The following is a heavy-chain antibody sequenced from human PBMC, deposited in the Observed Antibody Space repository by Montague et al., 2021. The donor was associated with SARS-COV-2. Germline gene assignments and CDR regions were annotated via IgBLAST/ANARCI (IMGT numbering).Heavy chain of an antibody. D-gene: IGHD6-19*01. CDR3: ARGSGWMGNAFDI. V-gene: IGHV4-59*01. Sequence: SETLSLTCTLSGDSISSYYWSWIRQPPGKGLEWIGYIYYSGSTNYNPSLKSRVTISVDTSKNQFSLKLSSVTAADTAVYYCARGSGWMGNAFDIWGQGTMVTVSA. J-gene: IGHJ3*02. CDR2: IYYSGST. CDR1: GDSISSYY.